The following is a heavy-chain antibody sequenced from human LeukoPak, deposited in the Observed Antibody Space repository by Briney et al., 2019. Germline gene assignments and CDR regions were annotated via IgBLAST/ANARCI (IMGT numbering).Heavy chain of an antibody. CDR3: ARELTVTPEGWFDP. CDR2: IIPIFGTA. V-gene: IGHV1-69*05. Sequence: ASVKVSCKASGGTFSSYAISWVRQAPGQGLEWMGRIIPIFGTANYAQKFQGRVTITTDESTSTAYMELSSLRSEDTAVYYCARELTVTPEGWFDPWGQGTLVTVPS. J-gene: IGHJ5*02. D-gene: IGHD4-17*01. CDR1: GGTFSSYA.